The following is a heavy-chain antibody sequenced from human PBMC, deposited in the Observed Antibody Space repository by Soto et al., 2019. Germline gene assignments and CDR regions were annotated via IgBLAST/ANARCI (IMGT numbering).Heavy chain of an antibody. J-gene: IGHJ6*02. V-gene: IGHV3-23*01. CDR2: ISGGTSGTTRT. D-gene: IGHD3-10*01. CDR3: AKVSSWSPDLLLIAMDV. Sequence: GGSLRLSCAASGFTFSNYATIWVRQAPGKGLEWVSGISGGTSGTTRTYYADSVKGRVTISRDNSKSTVYLQMNSLRAEDTAVYYCAKVSSWSPDLLLIAMDVWGQGTTVTVSS. CDR1: GFTFSNYA.